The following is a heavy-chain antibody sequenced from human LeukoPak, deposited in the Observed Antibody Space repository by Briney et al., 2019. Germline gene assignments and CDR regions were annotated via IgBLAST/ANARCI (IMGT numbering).Heavy chain of an antibody. CDR2: VSYDGSNK. CDR3: ARAGRADGDYHYFDY. V-gene: IGHV3-30-3*01. CDR1: GVIFNNFA. D-gene: IGHD4-17*01. J-gene: IGHJ4*02. Sequence: TGGSLRLSCAASGVIFNNFAFHWVRQAPGKGLEWVAAVSYDGSNKNYADSVRGRLTISRDNSKNTLYLQMNSLRAVDTAVYYCARAGRADGDYHYFDYWGQGTLVTVSS.